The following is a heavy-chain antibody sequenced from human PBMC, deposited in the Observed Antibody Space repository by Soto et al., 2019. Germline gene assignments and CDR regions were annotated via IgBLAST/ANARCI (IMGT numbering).Heavy chain of an antibody. J-gene: IGHJ4*02. V-gene: IGHV1-69*13. CDR2: IIPIFGTA. CDR3: VYGSGSYFNYFDY. CDR1: GGTFSSYA. D-gene: IGHD3-10*01. Sequence: SVKVSCKASGGTFSSYAISWVRQAPGQGLEWMGGIIPIFGTANYAQKFQGRVTITADESTSTAYMELSSLRSEDTAVYYCVYGSGSYFNYFDYWGQGTLVTVSS.